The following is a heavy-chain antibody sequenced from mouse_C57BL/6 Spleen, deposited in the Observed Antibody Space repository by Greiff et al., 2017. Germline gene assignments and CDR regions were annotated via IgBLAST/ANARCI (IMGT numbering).Heavy chain of an antibody. J-gene: IGHJ1*03. V-gene: IGHV1-63*01. CDR2: IYPGGGYT. CDR3: ARSGYYGSSSYWYFDV. D-gene: IGHD1-1*01. CDR1: GYTFTNYW. Sequence: VQLQESGAELVRPGTSVKMSCKASGYTFTNYWIGWAKQRPGHGLEWIGDIYPGGGYTNYNEKFKGKDTLTADKSSSTAYMQFSSLTSEDSAIYYCARSGYYGSSSYWYFDVWGTGTTVTVAS.